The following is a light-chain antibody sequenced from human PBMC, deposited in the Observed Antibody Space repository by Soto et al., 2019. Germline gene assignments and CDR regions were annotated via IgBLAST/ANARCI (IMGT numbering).Light chain of an antibody. J-gene: IGKJ4*01. CDR1: QGFSRG. CDR3: QQTNSFPLS. CDR2: HAS. V-gene: IGKV1-12*01. Sequence: DIQMTQAPSSVPASVGDRVTITCRANQGFSRGLAWYQQKPEKAPKLVIYHASRLQSGVPSRCSGSVSGRDFTLTISSLHPEEFATYYCQQTNSFPLSFGGATKVEF.